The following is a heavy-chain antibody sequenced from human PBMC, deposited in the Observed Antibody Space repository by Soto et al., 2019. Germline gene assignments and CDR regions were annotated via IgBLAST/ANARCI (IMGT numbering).Heavy chain of an antibody. CDR3: ASRTSMVRGVKY. D-gene: IGHD3-10*01. V-gene: IGHV4-34*01. J-gene: IGHJ4*02. Sequence: DTLSLTCAVYGGSFSGYYWSWIRQPPGKGLEWIGEINHSGSTNYNPSLKSRVTISVDTSKNQFSLKLSSVTAADTAVYYCASRTSMVRGVKYWGQGTLVTVSS. CDR1: GGSFSGYY. CDR2: INHSGST.